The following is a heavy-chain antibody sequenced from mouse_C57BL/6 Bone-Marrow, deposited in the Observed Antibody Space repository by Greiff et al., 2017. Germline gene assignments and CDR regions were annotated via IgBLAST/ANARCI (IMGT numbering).Heavy chain of an antibody. J-gene: IGHJ1*03. V-gene: IGHV7-3*01. CDR3: ARLGPWYFDV. CDR2: IRNKANGYTT. CDR1: GFTFTDYY. Sequence: EVKLVESGGGLVQPGGSLSLSCAASGFTFTDYYMSWVRQPPGKALEWLGFIRNKANGYTTEYSASVKGRFTISRDNSQSILYLQMNALRAEDSATYYCARLGPWYFDVWGTGTTVTVSS.